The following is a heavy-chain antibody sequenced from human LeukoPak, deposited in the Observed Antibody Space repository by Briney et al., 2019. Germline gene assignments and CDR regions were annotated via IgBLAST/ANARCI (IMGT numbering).Heavy chain of an antibody. CDR1: GGSISSYY. CDR2: IYYSGST. J-gene: IGHJ6*03. CDR3: ARDVRHYYYMDV. Sequence: RPSVTLSLTCTVSGGSISSYYWSWIRQPPGKGLEWIVYIYYSGSTNYNPSLKSRVTISVDTSKNQFSLKLSSVTAADTAVYYCARDVRHYYYMDVWGKGTTVTVSS. V-gene: IGHV4-59*01.